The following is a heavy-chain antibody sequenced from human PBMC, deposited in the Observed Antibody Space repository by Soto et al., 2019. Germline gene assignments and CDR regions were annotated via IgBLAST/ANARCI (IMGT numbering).Heavy chain of an antibody. J-gene: IGHJ4*02. Sequence: QVQLVQSGAEVKKPGASVKVSCKASGYTFTSYYMHWVRQAPGQGLEWLGVINPSGGSTTYAQKFQGRVTMTRDTSTSTVYMELSSLRSEDTAVYYCARGINRRPGIAVAGLGYWGQGTLVTVSS. D-gene: IGHD6-19*01. V-gene: IGHV1-46*01. CDR2: INPSGGST. CDR3: ARGINRRPGIAVAGLGY. CDR1: GYTFTSYY.